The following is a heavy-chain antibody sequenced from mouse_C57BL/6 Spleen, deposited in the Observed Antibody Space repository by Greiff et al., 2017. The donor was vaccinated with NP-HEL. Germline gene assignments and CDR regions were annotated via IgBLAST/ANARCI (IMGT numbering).Heavy chain of an antibody. J-gene: IGHJ3*01. CDR1: GYSITSGYD. Sequence: EVQVVESGPGMVKPSQSLSLTCTVTGYSITSGYDWHWIRHFPGNKLEWMGYISYSGSTPYNPSLKSRISITHDTSKNHFFLKLNSGTTEDTATYYCARDSSAAWFAYWGQGTLVTVSA. CDR2: ISYSGST. V-gene: IGHV3-1*01. CDR3: ARDSSAAWFAY. D-gene: IGHD3-2*02.